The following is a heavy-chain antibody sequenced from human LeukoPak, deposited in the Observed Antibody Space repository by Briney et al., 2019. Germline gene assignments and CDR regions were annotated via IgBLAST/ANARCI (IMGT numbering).Heavy chain of an antibody. CDR3: AKLTTVTTEFDY. J-gene: IGHJ4*02. CDR2: ISDSGGRT. V-gene: IGHV3-23*01. D-gene: IGHD4-11*01. Sequence: GGSLRLSCAASGFTFSSYGMSWVRQAPGKGLEWVSAISDSGGRTYYADSVKGRFTISRDNSKNTLYLQMNSLRAEDTAVYYCAKLTTVTTEFDYWGQGTLVTVSS. CDR1: GFTFSSYG.